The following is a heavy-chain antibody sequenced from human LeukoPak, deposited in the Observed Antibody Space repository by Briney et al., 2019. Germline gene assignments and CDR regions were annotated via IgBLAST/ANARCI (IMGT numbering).Heavy chain of an antibody. D-gene: IGHD5-18*01. CDR3: ARGGYGYRGYYYYMDV. Sequence: SETLSLTCTVSGGSISSNGYYWGWIRQSPGEGLEWIGNIYYSGITYYNASLKSRVTISVDTSKNQFSLKLSSVTAADTAVYYCARGGYGYRGYYYYMDVWGKGTTVTISS. CDR1: GGSISSNGYY. CDR2: IYYSGIT. V-gene: IGHV4-39*07. J-gene: IGHJ6*03.